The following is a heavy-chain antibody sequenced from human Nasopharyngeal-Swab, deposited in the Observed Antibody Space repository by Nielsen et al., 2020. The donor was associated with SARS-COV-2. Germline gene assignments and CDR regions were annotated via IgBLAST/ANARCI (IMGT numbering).Heavy chain of an antibody. CDR2: IYYSGST. CDR3: ERAFLRVRGQNWFDP. Sequence: AETLSLTCTVSGGSISSSSYYWGWIRQPPGKGLEWIGSIYYSGSTYYNPSLKSRVNISVAKSKNQFSRKLSSVTAADTAVYYCERAFLRVRGQNWFDPWGQGTLVTVSS. V-gene: IGHV4-39*07. J-gene: IGHJ5*02. D-gene: IGHD3-10*01. CDR1: GGSISSSSYY.